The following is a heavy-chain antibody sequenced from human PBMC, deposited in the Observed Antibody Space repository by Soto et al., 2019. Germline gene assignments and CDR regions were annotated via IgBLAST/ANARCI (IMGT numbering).Heavy chain of an antibody. J-gene: IGHJ3*02. V-gene: IGHV4-59*01. Sequence: EKFSLTSTGSGGTLSSSYWSWIRQPPGKGLEWIGYIYYSGSTNYNPSLKSRVTISVDTSKNQFSLKLSSVTAADTAVYYCARVWGGAFDIWGQGTMVT. D-gene: IGHD3-10*01. CDR3: ARVWGGAFDI. CDR1: GGTLSSSY. CDR2: IYYSGST.